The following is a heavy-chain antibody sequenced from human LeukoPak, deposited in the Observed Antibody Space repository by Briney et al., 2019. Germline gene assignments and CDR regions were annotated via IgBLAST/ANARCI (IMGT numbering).Heavy chain of an antibody. CDR3: AKGGYDSEQELDY. CDR2: ISVSGNT. D-gene: IGHD5-12*01. Sequence: GGSLRLSCAASGFTLSSYAMSWVRQGPGKGLEWVSAISVSGNTYHADSVKGRFTISRDSSKNTLYLQMNSLRAEDTAVYYCAKGGYDSEQELDYWGQGTLVTVSS. V-gene: IGHV3-23*01. CDR1: GFTLSSYA. J-gene: IGHJ4*02.